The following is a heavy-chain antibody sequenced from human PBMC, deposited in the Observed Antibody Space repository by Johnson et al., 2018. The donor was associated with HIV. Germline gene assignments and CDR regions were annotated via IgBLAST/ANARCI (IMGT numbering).Heavy chain of an antibody. J-gene: IGHJ3*02. V-gene: IGHV3-11*04. CDR1: GFTFSDYY. CDR3: ARRIAVPDAFDI. D-gene: IGHD6-19*01. CDR2: ISSSGSTI. Sequence: QVQLVEYGGGLVKPGGSLRLSCAASGFTFSDYYMSWIRQAPGKGLEWVSYISSSGSTIYYADSVQGRSTISRDNAKDSLYLQMNSLRAEDTAVYYCARRIAVPDAFDIWGQGTMVTVSS.